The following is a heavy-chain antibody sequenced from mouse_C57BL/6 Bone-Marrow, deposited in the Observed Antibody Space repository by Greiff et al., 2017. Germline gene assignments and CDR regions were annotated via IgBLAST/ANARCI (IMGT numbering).Heavy chain of an antibody. CDR1: GYAFSSYW. CDR2: IYPGDGDT. D-gene: IGHD1-1*01. J-gene: IGHJ1*03. Sequence: VQLKESGAELVKPGASVKISCKASGYAFSSYWMNWVKQRPGKGLEWIGQIYPGDGDTNYNGKFKGKATLTADKSSSTAYMQLSSLTSEDSAVYFCARPYYGSSYVGYFDVWGTGTTVTVSS. V-gene: IGHV1-80*01. CDR3: ARPYYGSSYVGYFDV.